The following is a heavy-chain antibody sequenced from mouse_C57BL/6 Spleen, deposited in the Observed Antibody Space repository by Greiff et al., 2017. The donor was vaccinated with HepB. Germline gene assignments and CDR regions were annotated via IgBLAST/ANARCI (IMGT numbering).Heavy chain of an antibody. Sequence: QVQLKQPGAELVRPGSSVKLSCKASGYTFTSYWMHWVKQRPIQGLEWIGNIDPSDSETHYNQKFKDKATLTVDKSSSTAYMQLSSLTSEDSAVYYGARDRRTGPFDYWGQGTTLTVAS. CDR1: GYTFTSYW. CDR2: IDPSDSET. D-gene: IGHD4-1*01. V-gene: IGHV1-52*01. CDR3: ARDRRTGPFDY. J-gene: IGHJ2*01.